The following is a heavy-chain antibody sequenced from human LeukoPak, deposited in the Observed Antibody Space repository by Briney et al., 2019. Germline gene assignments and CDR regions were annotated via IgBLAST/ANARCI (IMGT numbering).Heavy chain of an antibody. Sequence: AGGSLRLSCAASGFTFSSYWMSWVRQAPGKGLEWVANIKQDGSEKYYADSVKGRVIISRDNSKSTLYLQMNSLRLEDTAVYYCAREFDRRNSPYYFDSWGQGTLVTVSS. J-gene: IGHJ4*02. CDR1: GFTFSSYW. D-gene: IGHD2/OR15-2a*01. V-gene: IGHV3-7*01. CDR2: IKQDGSEK. CDR3: AREFDRRNSPYYFDS.